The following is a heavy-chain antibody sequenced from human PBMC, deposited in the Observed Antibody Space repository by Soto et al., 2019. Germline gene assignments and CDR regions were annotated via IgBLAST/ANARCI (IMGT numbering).Heavy chain of an antibody. J-gene: IGHJ3*02. Sequence: GGSLRLSCAASGFTFSSYGMHWVRQAPGKGLEWVAVISYDGSNKYYADSVKGRFTISRDNSKNTLYLQMNSLRAEGTAVYYCAKLRFIAALQKKAIRDAFDIWGQGTMVTVSS. CDR3: AKLRFIAALQKKAIRDAFDI. CDR2: ISYDGSNK. V-gene: IGHV3-30*18. D-gene: IGHD6-25*01. CDR1: GFTFSSYG.